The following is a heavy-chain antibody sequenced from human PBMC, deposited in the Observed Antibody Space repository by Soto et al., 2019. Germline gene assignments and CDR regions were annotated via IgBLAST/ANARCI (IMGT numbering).Heavy chain of an antibody. J-gene: IGHJ6*02. D-gene: IGHD6-19*01. CDR3: ARPPIAVAGTSSYYSYGMDV. CDR1: GYTFTSYD. V-gene: IGHV1-8*01. Sequence: QVQLVQSGAEVKKPGASVKVSCKASGYTFTSYDINWVRQATGQGLEWMGWMNPNSGNTGYAQKFQGRVTMTRNTSIRTAYMELSSLRSEDTAVYYCARPPIAVAGTSSYYSYGMDVWGQGTTVTVSS. CDR2: MNPNSGNT.